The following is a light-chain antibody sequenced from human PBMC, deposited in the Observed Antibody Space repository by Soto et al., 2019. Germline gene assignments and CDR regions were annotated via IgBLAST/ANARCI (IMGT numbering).Light chain of an antibody. CDR1: QGISNY. Sequence: DIQMTQSPSSLSASVGDRVTITCRVSQGISNYLAWYQQKPGKVPKLLIYAASTLQSGVPSRFSGGGSGTDFTLTISSLQPEDVATYYCHKYNSALTFGQGTRLEIK. CDR3: HKYNSALT. J-gene: IGKJ5*01. V-gene: IGKV1-27*01. CDR2: AAS.